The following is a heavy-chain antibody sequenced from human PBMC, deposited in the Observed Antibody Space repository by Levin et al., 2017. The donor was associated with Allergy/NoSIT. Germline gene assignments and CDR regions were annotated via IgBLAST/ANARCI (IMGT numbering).Heavy chain of an antibody. J-gene: IGHJ4*02. CDR2: INPSGGST. CDR1: GYTSTSYY. CDR3: ARDREGAVAGRGFDY. Sequence: ASVKVSCKASGYTSTSYYMHWVRQAPGQGLEWMGIINPSGGSTSYAQKFQGRVTMTRDTSTSTVYMELSSLRSEDTAVYYCARDREGAVAGRGFDYWGQGTLVTVSS. V-gene: IGHV1-46*01. D-gene: IGHD6-19*01.